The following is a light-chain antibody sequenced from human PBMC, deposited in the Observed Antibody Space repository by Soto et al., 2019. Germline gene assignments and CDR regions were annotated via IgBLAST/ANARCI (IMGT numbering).Light chain of an antibody. CDR3: QQYGSSGT. Sequence: EIVLTQSPGTLSLSPGERATLSCRASQMVSNNYLAWYQQKPGQAPRLLIYGASNRATGIPDRFSGSGSGKDFTLTISRLEPEDFAVYYCQQYGSSGTFGQGTKVDIK. CDR1: QMVSNNY. J-gene: IGKJ1*01. V-gene: IGKV3-20*01. CDR2: GAS.